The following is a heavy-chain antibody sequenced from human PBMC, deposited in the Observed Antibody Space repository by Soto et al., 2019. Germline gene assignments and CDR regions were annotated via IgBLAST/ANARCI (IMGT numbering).Heavy chain of an antibody. CDR1: GFIFSNYA. J-gene: IGHJ4*02. V-gene: IGHV3-23*01. CDR3: AITDKSNSQSSSWANRFDY. CDR2: ITSGGST. D-gene: IGHD2-2*01. Sequence: EVQLLESGGDLVQPGGSLRLSCAASGFIFSNYAMTWVRQAPGKGPEWVSTITSGGSTYYRDTVKGRFTISRDNSKNTLSLQMNSLRAEDTAVYYCAITDKSNSQSSSWANRFDYWGQGTLVTVSS.